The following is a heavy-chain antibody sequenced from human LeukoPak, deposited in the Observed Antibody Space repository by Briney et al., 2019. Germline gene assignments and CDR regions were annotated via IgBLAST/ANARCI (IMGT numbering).Heavy chain of an antibody. CDR3: ASNAGTVFDY. Sequence: KPSETLSLTCTVSGDFTTAYYWSWIRQPPGKGLEWIGYVYYSGSTEYNPSLRSRVTISLEMSKHQFSLNLTSVTAADTAVYYCASNAGTVFDYWGQGALVTVSS. CDR2: VYYSGST. D-gene: IGHD1-26*01. J-gene: IGHJ4*02. V-gene: IGHV4-59*01. CDR1: GDFTTAYY.